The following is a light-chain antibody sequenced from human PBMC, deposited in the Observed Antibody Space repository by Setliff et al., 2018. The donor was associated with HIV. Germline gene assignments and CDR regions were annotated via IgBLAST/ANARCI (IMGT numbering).Light chain of an antibody. J-gene: IGLJ1*01. CDR3: CSFAGSNIPYV. V-gene: IGLV2-23*01. CDR2: KDN. CDR1: NSNLGSYNL. Sequence: QSVLTQPASVSGSPGHSITISCTGSNSNLGSYNLVSWYQQLPGKAPKLLIYKDNKRPSGISNRFSGSKSGYTASLTISGLQADDEADYYCCSFAGSNIPYVFGTGTKVTVL.